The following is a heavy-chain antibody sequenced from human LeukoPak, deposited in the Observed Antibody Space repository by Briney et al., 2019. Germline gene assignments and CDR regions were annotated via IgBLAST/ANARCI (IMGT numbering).Heavy chain of an antibody. Sequence: PGRSLRLSCAASGFTFSSYGMHWVRQAPGKGLEWVAVISYDGSNKYYADSVKGRFTISRDNSKNTLYLQMNSLRAEDTAVYYCARVHDYYGSGTFDYWGQGTLVTVSS. CDR1: GFTFSSYG. CDR3: ARVHDYYGSGTFDY. V-gene: IGHV3-30*03. CDR2: ISYDGSNK. D-gene: IGHD3-10*01. J-gene: IGHJ4*02.